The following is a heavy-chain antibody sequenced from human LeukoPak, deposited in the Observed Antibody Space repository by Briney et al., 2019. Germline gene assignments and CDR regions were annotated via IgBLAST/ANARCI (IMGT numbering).Heavy chain of an antibody. D-gene: IGHD4-17*01. Sequence: PGGSLRLSCAASGFTFSSYSMNWVRQAPGKGLEWVAYISSSSSTIYYADSVKGRFTISRDNSKNTLYLQMNSLRAEDTAVYYCAREGPTVTTPDFDYWGQGTLVTVSS. J-gene: IGHJ4*02. CDR1: GFTFSSYS. CDR3: AREGPTVTTPDFDY. CDR2: ISSSSSTI. V-gene: IGHV3-48*01.